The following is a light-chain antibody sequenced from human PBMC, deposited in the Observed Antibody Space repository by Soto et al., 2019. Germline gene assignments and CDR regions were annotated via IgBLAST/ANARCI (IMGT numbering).Light chain of an antibody. CDR2: RNN. CDR1: SSNIGSNY. V-gene: IGLV1-47*01. Sequence: QSALTQPPSASGTPGQRVTISCSGSSSNIGSNYVYWYQQLPGTAPKLLIYRNNQRPSGVPDRFSGSKSGTSASLAISGLRSEDEADYYCAAWDDSLSVWVFGTGTKVTVL. CDR3: AAWDDSLSVWV. J-gene: IGLJ1*01.